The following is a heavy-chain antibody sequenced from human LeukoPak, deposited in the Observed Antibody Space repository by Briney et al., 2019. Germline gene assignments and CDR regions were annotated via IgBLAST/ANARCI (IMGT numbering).Heavy chain of an antibody. V-gene: IGHV4-30-4*01. CDR3: ARDQYSGSLDY. CDR2: IYHSETT. Sequence: SETLSLTCTVSGGSISSGDNYWSWIRQPPGKGLEWIGYIYHSETTYYNPSLKGRVTISVDTSKNQFSLKLSSVTAADTAVYYCARDQYSGSLDYWGQGTLVTVSS. CDR1: GGSISSGDNY. J-gene: IGHJ4*02. D-gene: IGHD1-26*01.